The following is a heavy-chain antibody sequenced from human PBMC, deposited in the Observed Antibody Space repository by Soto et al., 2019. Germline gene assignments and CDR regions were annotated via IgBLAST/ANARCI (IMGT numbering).Heavy chain of an antibody. CDR1: GGNFNTYP. CDR2: IIPIFGTP. CDR3: ARDSRLWGSTGWKRENHFDI. Sequence: QVQLEQSGAEVKRPGSSVKVSCKTSGGNFNTYPISWVRQAPGHRLEWMGKIIPIFGTPDYAQKFQGRVTINADEATTTVYMELRSLKSDDSAVYYCARDSRLWGSTGWKRENHFDIWGQGTMVTVSS. V-gene: IGHV1-69*18. J-gene: IGHJ3*02. D-gene: IGHD3-16*01.